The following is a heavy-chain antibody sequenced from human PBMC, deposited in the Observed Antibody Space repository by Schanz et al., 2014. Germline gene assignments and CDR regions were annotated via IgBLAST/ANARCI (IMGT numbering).Heavy chain of an antibody. CDR1: GGSISTYS. V-gene: IGHV4-59*01. CDR2: INYSGST. Sequence: QVQLQESGPGVVKPSETLSLTCTVSGGSISTYSWNWVRQAPGKGLEWIGYINYSGSTNYIPSLKSRVTISVDTSKNQFSLRLNSVIAADTAVYYCARGGGGWNFYGMDVWGQGTTVTVSS. CDR3: ARGGGGWNFYGMDV. J-gene: IGHJ6*02. D-gene: IGHD3-16*01.